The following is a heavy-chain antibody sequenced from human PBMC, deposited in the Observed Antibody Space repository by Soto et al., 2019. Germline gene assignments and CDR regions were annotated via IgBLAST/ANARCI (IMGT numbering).Heavy chain of an antibody. Sequence: QVQLVQSGAEVKKPGSSVKVSCKASGGTFSSYAISWVRQAPGQGLEWMGGIIPIFGTANYAQKFQGRVTITADESTSSAYMELSSLRSEDTAVYYCARGVESSSWYLVSWFDPWGQGSLVTVSS. CDR3: ARGVESSSWYLVSWFDP. CDR2: IIPIFGTA. CDR1: GGTFSSYA. V-gene: IGHV1-69*01. J-gene: IGHJ5*02. D-gene: IGHD6-13*01.